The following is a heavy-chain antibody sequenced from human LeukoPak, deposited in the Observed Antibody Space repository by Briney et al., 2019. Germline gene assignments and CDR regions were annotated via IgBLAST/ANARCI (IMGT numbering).Heavy chain of an antibody. V-gene: IGHV4-61*02. CDR2: IYTSGST. J-gene: IGHJ4*02. CDR1: GGSISSSSYY. CDR3: ARDQLLWAFDS. Sequence: PSETLSLTCTVSGGSISSSSYYWNWIRQPAGKGLEWIGRIYTSGSTNYNPSLKSRVTISVDTSKNQFSLKLSPVTAADTAVYYCARDQLLWAFDSWGQGTLVTVSS. D-gene: IGHD2-2*01.